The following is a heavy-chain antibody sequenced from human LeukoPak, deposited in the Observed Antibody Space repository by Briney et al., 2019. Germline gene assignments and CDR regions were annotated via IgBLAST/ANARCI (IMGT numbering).Heavy chain of an antibody. V-gene: IGHV4-30-2*01. CDR1: GGSISSGGYS. Sequence: SQTLSLTCAVSGGSISSGGYSWSWIRQPPGKGLEWIGYIYHSGSTYYNPSLKSRVTISVDRSKNQFSLKLSSVTAADTAVYYCARHGSRTMATIPFDYWGQGTLVTVSS. J-gene: IGHJ4*02. D-gene: IGHD5-24*01. CDR3: ARHGSRTMATIPFDY. CDR2: IYHSGST.